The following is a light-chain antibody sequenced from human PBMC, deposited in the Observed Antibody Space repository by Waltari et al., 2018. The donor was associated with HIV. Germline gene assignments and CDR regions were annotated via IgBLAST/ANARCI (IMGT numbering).Light chain of an antibody. CDR2: EVR. J-gene: IGLJ3*02. CDR3: SSYTSSSTWV. Sequence: QSALTQPASVSGSPGQSITISCTGTSSDVGGYNYVSWYQQHPGKAPKPMICEVRNWPSGVSNRFSGTKSGNTASLTISGLQAEDGADYYCSSYTSSSTWVFGGGTKLTVL. CDR1: SSDVGGYNY. V-gene: IGLV2-14*01.